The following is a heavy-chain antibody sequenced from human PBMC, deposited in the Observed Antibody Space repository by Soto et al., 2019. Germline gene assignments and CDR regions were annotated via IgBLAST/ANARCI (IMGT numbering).Heavy chain of an antibody. V-gene: IGHV3-64D*06. CDR2: ITSNGGNT. Sequence: GGSLRLSCSASGYTFISYAIHWFRQSPGKGLEYVSTITSNGGNTYYADSVKGRFTISRDNSKNTLYLQMSSVRAEDTAMYYCVKDRITFGGIILYDYWGQGTLVTVSS. J-gene: IGHJ4*02. CDR3: VKDRITFGGIILYDY. D-gene: IGHD3-16*02. CDR1: GYTFISYA.